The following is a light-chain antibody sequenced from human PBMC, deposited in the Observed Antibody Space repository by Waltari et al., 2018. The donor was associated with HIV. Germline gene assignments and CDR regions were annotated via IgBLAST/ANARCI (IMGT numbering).Light chain of an antibody. CDR2: DVK. V-gene: IGLV2-11*01. J-gene: IGLJ2*01. CDR3: CSYAGNYIFD. CDR1: SSDVGAYNF. Sequence: QSALTQPRSVSGSPGQSVTISCTGTSSDVGAYNFVSWYQQYPGQAPQLLIYDVKKRPSGVPDRFYGSKSDNTASLTISGLQAEDEADYYCCSYAGNYIFDFGGGTKLTVL.